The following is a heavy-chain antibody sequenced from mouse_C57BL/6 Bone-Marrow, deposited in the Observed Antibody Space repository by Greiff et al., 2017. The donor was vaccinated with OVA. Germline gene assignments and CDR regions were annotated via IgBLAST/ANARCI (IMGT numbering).Heavy chain of an antibody. V-gene: IGHV7-3*01. J-gene: IGHJ2*01. CDR3: TRLLLRPFYYCGY. CDR1: GFTFTDYY. CDR2: IRNKANGYTT. Sequence: VPLVESGGGLVQPGGSLSLSCAASGFTFTDYYMSWVRQPPGKALEWLGFIRNKANGYTTEYSASVKGRFTISRDNSQSILDLQMNALRAEDRATYYCTRLLLRPFYYCGYWGQGTTLTVSS.